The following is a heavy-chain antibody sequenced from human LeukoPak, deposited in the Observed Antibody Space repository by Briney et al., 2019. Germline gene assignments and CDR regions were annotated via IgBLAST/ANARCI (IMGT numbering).Heavy chain of an antibody. D-gene: IGHD3-10*01. CDR2: ISSSSSTI. CDR3: ARDRGYYGSGSYYKGGSPSWFDP. CDR1: GFTFSSYS. Sequence: QSGGSLRLSCAASGFTFSSYSMNWVRQAPGKGLEWVSYISSSSSTIYYADSVKGRFTISRDNAKNSLYLQMNSLRAEDTAVYYCARDRGYYGSGSYYKGGSPSWFDPWGQGTLVTVSS. V-gene: IGHV3-48*01. J-gene: IGHJ5*02.